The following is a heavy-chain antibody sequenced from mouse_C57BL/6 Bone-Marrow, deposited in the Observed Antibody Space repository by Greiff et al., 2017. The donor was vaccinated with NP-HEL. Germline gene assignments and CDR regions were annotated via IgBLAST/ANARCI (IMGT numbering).Heavy chain of an antibody. V-gene: IGHV5-4*01. CDR3: ARDTPITTVWYFDV. Sequence: DVKLVESGGVLVKPGGSLKLSCAASGFIFSSYAMSWVRQTPEKRLEWVATISDGGSYTYYPDNVKGRFTISRDNAKNNLYLQMSHLKSEDTAMYYCARDTPITTVWYFDVWGTGTTVTVSS. J-gene: IGHJ1*03. CDR2: ISDGGSYT. CDR1: GFIFSSYA. D-gene: IGHD1-1*01.